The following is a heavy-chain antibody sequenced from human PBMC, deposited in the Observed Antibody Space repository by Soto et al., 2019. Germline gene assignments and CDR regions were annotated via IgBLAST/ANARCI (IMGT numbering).Heavy chain of an antibody. CDR2: IYYSGST. D-gene: IGHD6-6*01. CDR1: CGSVSSGSYY. J-gene: IGHJ6*02. Sequence: SETLSLTCTGSCGSVSSGSYYWSWIRQPPGKGLEWIGYIYYSGSTNYNPSLKSRVTISVDTSKNQFSLKLSSVTAADTAVYYCARQLDLYYYYGMDVWGQGTTVTVSS. V-gene: IGHV4-61*01. CDR3: ARQLDLYYYYGMDV.